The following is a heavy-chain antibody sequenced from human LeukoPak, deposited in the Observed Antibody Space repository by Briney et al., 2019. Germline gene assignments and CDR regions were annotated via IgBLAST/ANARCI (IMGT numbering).Heavy chain of an antibody. J-gene: IGHJ4*02. CDR1: GFTVSSNY. CDR3: ARNIAYDSSGYYSPHFDC. CDR2: IYSGGST. Sequence: GGSLRLSCAASGFTVSSNYMSWVRQAPGKGLEWVSVIYSGGSTYYADSVKGRFTISRDNSKNTLYLQMNSLRAEDTAVYYCARNIAYDSSGYYSPHFDCWGQGTLVTVSS. D-gene: IGHD3-22*01. V-gene: IGHV3-53*01.